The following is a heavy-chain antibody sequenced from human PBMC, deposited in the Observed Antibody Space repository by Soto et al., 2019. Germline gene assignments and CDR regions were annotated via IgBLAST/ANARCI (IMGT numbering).Heavy chain of an antibody. CDR2: INPNSGGT. CDR1: GYTFTGYY. D-gene: IGHD2-15*01. CDR3: ARERGDCSGGSCYSKGSRGAFDI. J-gene: IGHJ3*02. Sequence: TCSVSGYTFTGYYMHWVRQAPEQGLEWMGWINPNSGGTNYAQKFQGRVTMTRDTSISTAYMELSRLRSDDTAVYYCARERGDCSGGSCYSKGSRGAFDIWGQGTMVTVSS. V-gene: IGHV1-2*02.